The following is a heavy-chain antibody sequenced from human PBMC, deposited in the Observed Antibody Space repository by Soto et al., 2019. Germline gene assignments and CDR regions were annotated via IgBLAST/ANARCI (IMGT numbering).Heavy chain of an antibody. CDR2: ISYDGSNK. CDR3: AREYSSSSNYYYYGMDV. J-gene: IGHJ6*02. CDR1: GFTFSSYA. Sequence: ESGGGVVQPGRSLRLSCAASGFTFSSYAMHWVRQAPGKGLEWVAVISYDGSNKYYADSVKGRFTISRDNSKNTLYLQMNSLRAEDTAVYYCAREYSSSSNYYYYGMDVWGQGTTVTVSS. V-gene: IGHV3-30-3*01. D-gene: IGHD6-6*01.